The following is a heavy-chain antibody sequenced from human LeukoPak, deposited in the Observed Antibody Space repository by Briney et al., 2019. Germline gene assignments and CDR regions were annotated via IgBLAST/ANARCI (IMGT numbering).Heavy chain of an antibody. CDR3: ARDERDGGDTAMLGANNWFDP. V-gene: IGHV1-46*01. D-gene: IGHD5-18*01. CDR2: INPSGFST. CDR1: GYTFTSYY. J-gene: IGHJ5*02. Sequence: GASVKVSCKASGYTFTSYYMHWVRQAPGQGLEWMGIINPSGFSTTYAQKFQGRVTMARDTSTSTVYMELSSLRSEDTAVYYCARDERDGGDTAMLGANNWFDPWGQGTLVTVSP.